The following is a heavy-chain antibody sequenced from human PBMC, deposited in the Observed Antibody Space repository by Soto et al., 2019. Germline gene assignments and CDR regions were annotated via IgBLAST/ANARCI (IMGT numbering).Heavy chain of an antibody. J-gene: IGHJ4*02. Sequence: PGVSMRLSCAASGFSLSSYAMSWVRQAPGKGLEWVSVISGSGGSTNYADSVKGRFTISRDNSKNTLYLQMNSLRAEDTAVYYCAKDGYCSSTSCYSRFDYWGQGALVTVSS. CDR2: ISGSGGST. CDR3: AKDGYCSSTSCYSRFDY. CDR1: GFSLSSYA. V-gene: IGHV3-23*01. D-gene: IGHD2-2*03.